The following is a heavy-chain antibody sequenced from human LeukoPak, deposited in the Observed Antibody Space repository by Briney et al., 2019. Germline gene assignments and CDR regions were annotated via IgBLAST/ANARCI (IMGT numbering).Heavy chain of an antibody. CDR2: IWYDGSNK. J-gene: IGHJ4*02. CDR3: VSREYCSGTSCSHFFDY. V-gene: IGHV3-33*01. CDR1: GFTFSSYG. D-gene: IGHD2-2*01. Sequence: GGSLRLSCAASGFTFSSYGMHWVRQAPGKGLEWVAVIWYDGSNKYYADSVKGRFTISRDNSKNTLYLQMNSLRAEDTAVYYCVSREYCSGTSCSHFFDYWGQGTLVTVSS.